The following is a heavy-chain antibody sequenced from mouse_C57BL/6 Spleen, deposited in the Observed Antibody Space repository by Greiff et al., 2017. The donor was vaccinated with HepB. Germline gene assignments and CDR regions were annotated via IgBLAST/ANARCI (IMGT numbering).Heavy chain of an antibody. CDR1: GYTFTSYW. Sequence: VQLQQPGAELVKPGASVKLSCKASGYTFTSYWMHWVKQRPGQGLEWIGMIHPNSGSTNYNEKFKSKATLTVDKSSSTAYMQLSSLTSEDSAVYYCARGRDYGSRNYAMDYWGQGTSVTVSS. J-gene: IGHJ4*01. V-gene: IGHV1-64*01. D-gene: IGHD1-1*01. CDR3: ARGRDYGSRNYAMDY. CDR2: IHPNSGST.